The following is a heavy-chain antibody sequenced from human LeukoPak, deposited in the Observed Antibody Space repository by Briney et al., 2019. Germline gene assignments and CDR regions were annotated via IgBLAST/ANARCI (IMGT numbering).Heavy chain of an antibody. J-gene: IGHJ4*02. V-gene: IGHV3-30*04. CDR1: GFTFSSYA. D-gene: IGHD2-21*02. CDR3: AGHTREGDRDDY. CDR2: ISYDGSNK. Sequence: GGSLRLSCAASGFTFSSYAMHWVRQAPGKGLEWVAVISYDGSNKYYADSVKGRFTISRDNSKNTLYLQMNSLRAGDTAVYYCAGHTREGDRDDYWGQGTLVTVSS.